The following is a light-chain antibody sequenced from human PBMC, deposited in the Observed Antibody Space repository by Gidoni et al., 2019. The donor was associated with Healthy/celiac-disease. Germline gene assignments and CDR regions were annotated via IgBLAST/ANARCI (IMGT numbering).Light chain of an antibody. CDR2: AAS. J-gene: IGKJ1*01. CDR1: QGIRSY. V-gene: IGKV1-9*01. Sequence: DIQLTQSPSFLSASVGNRVTITCRASQGIRSYLAWYQQKPGKAPKLLIYAASILQSGVPSRFSGSGSGTEFTLTISSLQPEDFATYYCQQLNSYSETFGQGTKVEIK. CDR3: QQLNSYSET.